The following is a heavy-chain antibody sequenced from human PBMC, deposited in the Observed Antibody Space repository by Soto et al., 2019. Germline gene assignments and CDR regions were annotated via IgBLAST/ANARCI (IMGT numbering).Heavy chain of an antibody. CDR1: GFTFSSYG. J-gene: IGHJ4*02. D-gene: IGHD3-3*01. CDR2: IWNSSSNK. V-gene: IGHV3-33*01. Sequence: PGGSLRLSCAASGFTFSSYGMHWVRQAPGKGLEWVAVIWNSSSNKYYADSVKGRFTISRDNAKNSLYLQMNSLRAEDTAVYYCARGPQYYDFWSGYYLGYWGQGTLVTVSS. CDR3: ARGPQYYDFWSGYYLGY.